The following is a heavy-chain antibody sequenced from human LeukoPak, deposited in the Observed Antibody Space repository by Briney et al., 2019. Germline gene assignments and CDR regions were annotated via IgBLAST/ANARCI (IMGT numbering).Heavy chain of an antibody. CDR1: GYTFTGYY. CDR3: ARDDPENSGSWNWFDP. J-gene: IGHJ5*02. CDR2: INPNSGGT. Sequence: VASVKVSCKASGYTFTGYYMHWVRQAPGQGLEWMGWINPNSGGTNYAQKFQGRVTMTRDTSINTAYMELSRLRSDDTAVYYCARDDPENSGSWNWFDPWGQGTLVTVSS. V-gene: IGHV1-2*02. D-gene: IGHD6-13*01.